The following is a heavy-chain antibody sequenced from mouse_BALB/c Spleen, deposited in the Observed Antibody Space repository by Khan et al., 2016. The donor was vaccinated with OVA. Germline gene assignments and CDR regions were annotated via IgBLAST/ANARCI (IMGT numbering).Heavy chain of an antibody. V-gene: IGHV2-6-1*01. J-gene: IGHJ4*01. CDR1: GFSLTSYG. D-gene: IGHD2-10*01. Sequence: QVQLKESGPGLVAPSQSLSITCTISGFSLTSYGIHWVRQPPGKGLEWLVVIWSDGSTTYNSTLKSGLSITKDNSKSQVFLKMNSLQTDDTAMYYCARQPYYHYYVMDYWGQGTSVTVSS. CDR2: IWSDGST. CDR3: ARQPYYHYYVMDY.